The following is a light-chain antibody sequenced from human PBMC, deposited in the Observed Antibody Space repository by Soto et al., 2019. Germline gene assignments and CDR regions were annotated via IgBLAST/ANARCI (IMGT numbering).Light chain of an antibody. V-gene: IGKV3-11*01. CDR2: DAT. J-gene: IGKJ4*01. CDR3: QQRSSCPLT. Sequence: EIVLTQSPGTLSLSAGERATLSCRASQSVFSSYVAWYQQKPGQATRLLIYDATNRATGIPARFNGSGSGTDFTLTISSLEPEDCAVYYCQQRSSCPLTFGGGTNVDIK. CDR1: QSVFSSY.